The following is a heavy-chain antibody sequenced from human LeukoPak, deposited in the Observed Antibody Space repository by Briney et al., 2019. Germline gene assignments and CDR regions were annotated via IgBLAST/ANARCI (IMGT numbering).Heavy chain of an antibody. J-gene: IGHJ4*02. CDR2: ISGSGGST. D-gene: IGHD3-22*01. V-gene: IGHV3-23*01. CDR3: AKGYYYYDSSGYDY. CDR1: GFTFSSYA. Sequence: GGSLRLSCAASGFTFSSYAMSWVRQAPGKGLELVSAISGSGGSTYYADSVKGRFTISRDNSKNTLYLQMNSLRAEDTAVYYCAKGYYYYDSSGYDYWGQGTLVTVSS.